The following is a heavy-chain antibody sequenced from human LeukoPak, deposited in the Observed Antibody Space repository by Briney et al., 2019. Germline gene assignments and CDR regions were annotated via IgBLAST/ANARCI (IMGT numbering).Heavy chain of an antibody. J-gene: IGHJ4*02. V-gene: IGHV3-30-3*01. CDR3: ARDPLAVATHFDY. Sequence: GRSLRLSCAASGFTFSSYAMHWVRQAPGKGLEWVAVISYDGSNKYYADSVKGRFTISRGNSKNTLYLQMNSLRAEDTAVYYCARDPLAVATHFDYWGQGTLVTVSS. D-gene: IGHD6-19*01. CDR2: ISYDGSNK. CDR1: GFTFSSYA.